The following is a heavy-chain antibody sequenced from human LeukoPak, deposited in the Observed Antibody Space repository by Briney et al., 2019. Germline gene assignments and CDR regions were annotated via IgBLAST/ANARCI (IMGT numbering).Heavy chain of an antibody. CDR2: ISYDGSNK. CDR1: GFTFSSYG. J-gene: IGHJ5*02. CDR3: AKDRDTAMVPGWFDP. V-gene: IGHV3-30*18. D-gene: IGHD5-18*01. Sequence: PGGSLRLSCAASGFTFSSYGMHWVRQAPPKGLQWGAVISYDGSNKYYADSVKGRFTISRDNSKNTLYLQMNSLRAEDTAVYYCAKDRDTAMVPGWFDPWGQGTLVTVSS.